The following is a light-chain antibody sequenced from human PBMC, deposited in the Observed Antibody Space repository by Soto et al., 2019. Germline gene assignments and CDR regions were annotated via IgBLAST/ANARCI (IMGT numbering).Light chain of an antibody. Sequence: EIVLTQSPGTLSLSPGERATLSCRASQSVTSNYLAWYQLKPGQAPRLLIYAASNTATGIPDRFSSSGSGTDLTLSISRLEPEDFAVYYCQQYGSTPSITFGQGTRLEIK. V-gene: IGKV3-20*01. CDR1: QSVTSNY. CDR3: QQYGSTPSIT. CDR2: AAS. J-gene: IGKJ5*01.